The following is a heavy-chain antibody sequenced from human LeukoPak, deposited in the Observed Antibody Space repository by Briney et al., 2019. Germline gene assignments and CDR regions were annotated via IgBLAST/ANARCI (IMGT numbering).Heavy chain of an antibody. CDR1: VGSFSGYY. D-gene: IGHD3-10*01. Sequence: PSETLSLTCAVYVGSFSGYYWSWMRQPPGKGLEWIGEINHSGSTNYNSSLKSRVTISVDTSKNQFSLKLSSVTAADTAVYYCARVDYGSGSHCCHMDVWGKGTTITVS. CDR3: ARVDYGSGSHCCHMDV. J-gene: IGHJ6*03. CDR2: INHSGST. V-gene: IGHV4-34*01.